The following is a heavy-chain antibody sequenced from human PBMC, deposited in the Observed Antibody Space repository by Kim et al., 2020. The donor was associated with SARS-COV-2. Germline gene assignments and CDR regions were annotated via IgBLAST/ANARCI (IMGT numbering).Heavy chain of an antibody. CDR1: GGSISSSSYY. CDR3: ARRSIGVRFGELLYYFDY. V-gene: IGHV4-39*01. J-gene: IGHJ4*02. D-gene: IGHD3-10*01. Sequence: SETLSLTCTVSGGSISSSSYYWGWIRQPPGKGLEWIGRIYYSGSTYYNPSLNSRVTISVDTSKNQFSLKLSSVTAADTAVYYCARRSIGVRFGELLYYFDYWGQGTLVTVSS. CDR2: IYYSGST.